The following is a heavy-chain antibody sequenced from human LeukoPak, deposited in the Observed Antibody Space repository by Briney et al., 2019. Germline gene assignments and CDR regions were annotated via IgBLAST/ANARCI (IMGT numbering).Heavy chain of an antibody. CDR3: ARVEIYRDFWSGSLGYFDY. J-gene: IGHJ4*02. CDR2: IYSGGST. Sequence: HSGGSLRLSCAVSGFTVSSNYMSWVRQAPGKGLEWVSVIYSGGSTYYADSVKGRFTISRDNSKNTLYLQMNSLRAEDTAVYYCARVEIYRDFWSGSLGYFDYWGQGTLVTVSS. D-gene: IGHD3-3*01. V-gene: IGHV3-66*02. CDR1: GFTVSSNY.